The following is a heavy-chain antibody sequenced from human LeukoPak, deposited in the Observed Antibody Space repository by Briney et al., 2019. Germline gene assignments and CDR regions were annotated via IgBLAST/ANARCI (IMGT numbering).Heavy chain of an antibody. J-gene: IGHJ6*04. CDR1: GYTFTSYG. Sequence: ASVKVSCKASGYTFTSYGISWVRQAPGQGLEWMGSISAYNGNTNYAQKLQGRVTMTTDTSTSTAYMELRSLRSDDTAVYYCARGSTSVRDYYYYGMDVWGKGTTVTVSS. CDR3: ARGSTSVRDYYYYGMDV. D-gene: IGHD2-2*01. CDR2: ISAYNGNT. V-gene: IGHV1-18*04.